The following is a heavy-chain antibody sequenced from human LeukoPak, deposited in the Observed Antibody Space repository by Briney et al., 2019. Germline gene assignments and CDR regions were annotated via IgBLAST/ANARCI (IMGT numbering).Heavy chain of an antibody. CDR2: INTGNSNT. Sequence: GASVKVSCKASGYTFTSYAMHWVRQAPGQSLEWMGWINTGNSNTKYPQEFQGRVTFTRDTSASTAYMELSSLRSEDMAVYYCARGIRGGKPYCSGGSCYSDDHPLFDYWGQGTLVTVSS. J-gene: IGHJ4*02. CDR3: ARGIRGGKPYCSGGSCYSDDHPLFDY. D-gene: IGHD2-15*01. CDR1: GYTFTSYA. V-gene: IGHV1-3*03.